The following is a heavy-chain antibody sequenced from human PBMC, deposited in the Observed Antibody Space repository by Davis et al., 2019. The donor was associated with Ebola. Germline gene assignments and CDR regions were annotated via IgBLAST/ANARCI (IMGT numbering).Heavy chain of an antibody. V-gene: IGHV3-30*03. D-gene: IGHD5-24*01. CDR1: GFTFSSYG. J-gene: IGHJ3*02. Sequence: GESLKISCAASGFTFSSYGMRWVRQAPGKGLEWVAVISYDGSNKYYADSVKGRFTISRDNSKNTLYLQMNSLRAEDTAVYYCAREMATTNDAFDIWGQGTMVSVSS. CDR3: AREMATTNDAFDI. CDR2: ISYDGSNK.